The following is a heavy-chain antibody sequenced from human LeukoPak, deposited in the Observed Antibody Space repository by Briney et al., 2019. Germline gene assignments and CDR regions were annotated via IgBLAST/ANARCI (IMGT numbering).Heavy chain of an antibody. J-gene: IGHJ4*02. D-gene: IGHD2-21*02. CDR2: ISPGGGTT. CDR3: ARVRVGTYCGGDCYSAGFDY. Sequence: GGSLRLSCAVSGFAFGSEAMSWVRQSPARGLEWVASISPGGGTTYYADYVKGRFTISRDNSKNSLFVQMNSLRTEDTAVYYCARVRVGTYCGGDCYSAGFDYWGQGTLVTVSS. V-gene: IGHV3-23*01. CDR1: GFAFGSEA.